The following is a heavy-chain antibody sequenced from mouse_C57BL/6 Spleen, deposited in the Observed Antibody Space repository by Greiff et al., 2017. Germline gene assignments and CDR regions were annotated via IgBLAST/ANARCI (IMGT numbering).Heavy chain of an antibody. CDR3: TRGGNYVESFAY. CDR2: IDPETGGT. J-gene: IGHJ3*01. V-gene: IGHV1-15*01. CDR1: GYTFTDYE. D-gene: IGHD2-1*01. Sequence: ESGAELVRPGASVTLSCKASGYTFTDYEMHWVKQTPVHGLEWIGAIDPETGGTAYNQKFKGKAILTADKSSSTAYMELRSLTSEDSAVYYCTRGGNYVESFAYWGQGTLVTVSA.